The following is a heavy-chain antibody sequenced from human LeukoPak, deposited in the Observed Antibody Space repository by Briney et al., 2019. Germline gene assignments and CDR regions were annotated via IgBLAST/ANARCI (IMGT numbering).Heavy chain of an antibody. V-gene: IGHV1-2*06. D-gene: IGHD3-3*01. CDR1: GYTFTGYY. J-gene: IGHJ4*02. Sequence: ASVKVSCKASGYTFTGYYMHWVRQAPEQGLEWMGRINPNSGGTNYVQKFQGRVTMTRDTSISTAYMELSRLRSDDTAVYYCARESRPRVVIVYWGQGTLVTVSS. CDR3: ARESRPRVVIVY. CDR2: INPNSGGT.